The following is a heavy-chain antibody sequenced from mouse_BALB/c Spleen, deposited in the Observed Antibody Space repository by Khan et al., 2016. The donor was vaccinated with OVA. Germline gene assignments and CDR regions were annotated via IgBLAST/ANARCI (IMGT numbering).Heavy chain of an antibody. CDR1: GFTFSDYG. V-gene: IGHV5-15*02. CDR3: ARGWAMDY. D-gene: IGHD2-3*01. CDR2: ISNLAYSI. J-gene: IGHJ4*01. Sequence: EVELVESGGGLVQPGGSRKLSCAASGFTFSDYGMAWVRQAPGKGPEWVAFISNLAYSIYYADTVTGRFTISRENAKNTLYLEMSSLRSEDTAMYYCARGWAMDYWGQGTSGTVSS.